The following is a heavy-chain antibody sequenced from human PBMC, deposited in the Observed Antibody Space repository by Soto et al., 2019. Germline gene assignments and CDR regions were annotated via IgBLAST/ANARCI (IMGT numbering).Heavy chain of an antibody. V-gene: IGHV1-69*13. CDR1: GGAFSTSS. Sequence: ASVKVSCKASGGAFSTSSFVWVRQGPGQGLEWMGGIIPIFGKTNVAPKFRDRITFTADESTRTAYMELSSLRSEDTAIYYCARDVVRSTGGDSWGQGTLVTVSS. D-gene: IGHD7-27*01. CDR2: IIPIFGKT. CDR3: ARDVVRSTGGDS. J-gene: IGHJ4*02.